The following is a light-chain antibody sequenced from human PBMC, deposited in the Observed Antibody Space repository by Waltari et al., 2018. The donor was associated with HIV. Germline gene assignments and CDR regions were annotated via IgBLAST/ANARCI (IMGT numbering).Light chain of an antibody. CDR3: MQSIHLPPT. V-gene: IGKV2D-29*01. Sequence: DVVMTQTPLSLSVTPGQPASISCKSSQSLLHTDDGKTYLYWYLQKPGQPPQLLIYEVSNRFSGVPDRFSGSGSGTDFTLKISRVEAEDVGVYYCMQSIHLPPTFGGGTKVEIK. J-gene: IGKJ4*01. CDR1: QSLLHTDDGKTY. CDR2: EVS.